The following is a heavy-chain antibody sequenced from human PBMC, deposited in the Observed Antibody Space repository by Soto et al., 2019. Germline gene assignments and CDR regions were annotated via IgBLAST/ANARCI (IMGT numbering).Heavy chain of an antibody. V-gene: IGHV1-3*05. CDR1: GYTFTSYA. CDR3: ARLRITIFGVARYGMDV. CDR2: INAGNGNT. Sequence: QVQLVQSGAEEKKPGASVKVSCKASGYTFTSYAMHWVRQAPGQRLEWIGWINAGNGNTKYSQKFQGRVTITRDTSASTAYMELSSLRSEDTAVYYCARLRITIFGVARYGMDVWGQGTTVTVSS. J-gene: IGHJ6*02. D-gene: IGHD3-3*01.